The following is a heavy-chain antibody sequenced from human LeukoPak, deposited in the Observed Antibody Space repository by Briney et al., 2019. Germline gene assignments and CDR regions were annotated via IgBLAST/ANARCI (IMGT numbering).Heavy chain of an antibody. CDR2: IYTSGST. CDR3: ARSLFVDYYYYYYMDV. J-gene: IGHJ6*03. CDR1: GGSISSGSYY. D-gene: IGHD3-16*01. V-gene: IGHV4-61*02. Sequence: PSETLSLTCTVSGGSISSGSYYWSWIRQPAGKGLEWIGRIYTSGSTNYNPSLKSRVTISVDTSKNQFSLKLSSVTAADTAVYYCARSLFVDYYYYYYMDVWGKGTTVTVSS.